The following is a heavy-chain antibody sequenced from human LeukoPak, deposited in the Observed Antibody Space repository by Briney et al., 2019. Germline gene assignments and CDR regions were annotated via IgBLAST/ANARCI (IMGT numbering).Heavy chain of an antibody. CDR1: GYSFINYW. J-gene: IGHJ4*02. CDR3: ALSSGAYNSAGYFDY. Sequence: GDSLKISCKGSGYSFINYWIGWGRRMPGKGVEWMGIIYPNASDTRYSPSFRGQVTISADKSITTAYLQWNSLKASDTAMYYCALSSGAYNSAGYFDYWGEGALVTVSS. CDR2: IYPNASDT. D-gene: IGHD2-15*01. V-gene: IGHV5-51*01.